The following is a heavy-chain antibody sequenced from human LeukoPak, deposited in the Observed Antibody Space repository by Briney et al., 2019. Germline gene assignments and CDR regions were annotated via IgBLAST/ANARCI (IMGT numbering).Heavy chain of an antibody. CDR2: INHSGST. V-gene: IGHV4-34*01. D-gene: IGHD3-22*01. J-gene: IGHJ4*02. CDR1: GGSFSGYY. CDR3: ARGSITMIVVVITAYYFDY. Sequence: PSETLSLTCAVYGGSFSGYYWSWIRQPPGKGLEWIGEINHSGSTNYNPSLRSRVTISVDTSKNQFSLKLSSVTAADTAVYYCARGSITMIVVVITAYYFDYWGQGTLVTVSS.